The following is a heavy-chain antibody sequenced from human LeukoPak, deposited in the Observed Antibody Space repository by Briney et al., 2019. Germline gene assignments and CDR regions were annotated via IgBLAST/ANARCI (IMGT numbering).Heavy chain of an antibody. V-gene: IGHV4-34*01. J-gene: IGHJ4*02. CDR3: ATMYSGSNFPFDS. CDR2: INHSGSA. D-gene: IGHD1-26*01. CDR1: GGAFSGFY. Sequence: SETLSLTCAVSGGAFSGFYCSWIRQPPGKGLEWIGEINHSGSANYNPSLKSRVSISVDTSNNQFSLRMTSVTAADTAVYYRATMYSGSNFPFDSWGQGTLVTVSA.